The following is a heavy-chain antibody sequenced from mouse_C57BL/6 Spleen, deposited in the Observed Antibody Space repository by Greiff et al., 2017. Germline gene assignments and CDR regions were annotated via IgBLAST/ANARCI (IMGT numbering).Heavy chain of an antibody. CDR2: IYPGDGDT. CDR3: ARGIYSNYGFAY. V-gene: IGHV1-82*01. Sequence: QVQLQQSGPELVKPGASVKISCKASGYAFSSSWMNWVKQRPGKGLEWIGRIYPGDGDTNYNGKFKGKATLTADKSSSTAYMQLSSLTSEDSAVYFCARGIYSNYGFAYWGQGTLVTVSA. J-gene: IGHJ3*01. D-gene: IGHD2-5*01. CDR1: GYAFSSSW.